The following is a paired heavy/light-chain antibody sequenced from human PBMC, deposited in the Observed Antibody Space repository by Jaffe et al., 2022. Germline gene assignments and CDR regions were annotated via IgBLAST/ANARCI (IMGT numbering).Light chain of an antibody. CDR1: QSVLYSSNNKNY. V-gene: IGKV4-1*01. Sequence: DIVMTQSPDSLAVSLGERATINCKSSQSVLYSSNNKNYLAWYQQKPGQPPKLLIYWASTRESGVPDRFSGSGSGTDFTLTISSLQAEDVAVYYCQQYYSTPPRTFGQGTKVEIK. J-gene: IGKJ1*01. CDR3: QQYYSTPPRT. CDR2: WAS.
Heavy chain of an antibody. J-gene: IGHJ5*02. CDR3: ARDEVIMITFGGVIAPGWFDP. V-gene: IGHV4-38-2*02. D-gene: IGHD3-16*02. CDR2: IYHSGST. CDR1: GYSISSGYY. Sequence: QVQLQESGPGLVKPSETLSLTCAVSGYSISSGYYWGWIRQPPGKGLEWIGSIYHSGSTYYNPSLKSRVTISVDTSKNQFSLKLSSVTAADTAVYYCARDEVIMITFGGVIAPGWFDPWGQGTLVTVSS.